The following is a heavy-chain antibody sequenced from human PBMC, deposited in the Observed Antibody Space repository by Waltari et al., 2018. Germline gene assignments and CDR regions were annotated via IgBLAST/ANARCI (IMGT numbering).Heavy chain of an antibody. J-gene: IGHJ4*02. CDR1: GFTFSGSA. CDR3: TSGYSSSPREGLDY. Sequence: EVQLVESGGGLVQPGGSLKLSCAASGFTFSGSAMHWVRQASGKGLEWVGRIRSKANSYATAYAASVKGRFTISRDDSKNTAYLQMNSLKTEDTAVYYCTSGYSSSPREGLDYWGQGTLVTVSS. CDR2: IRSKANSYAT. V-gene: IGHV3-73*02. D-gene: IGHD6-6*01.